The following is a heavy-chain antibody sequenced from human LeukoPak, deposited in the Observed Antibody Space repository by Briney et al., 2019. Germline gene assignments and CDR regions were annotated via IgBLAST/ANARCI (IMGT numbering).Heavy chain of an antibody. CDR3: AREGHYDILTGYSPVEYYFYYMDV. Sequence: PGRSLRLSCEASGFTFSHCGIHWVRQTPGKGLEWVAAISSDGVEKHYADSVKGRFTISRDNSKSTLYLQMNSLRAEDTALYYCAREGHYDILTGYSPVEYYFYYMDVWGKGTTVTVSS. CDR2: ISSDGVEK. V-gene: IGHV3-30-3*01. D-gene: IGHD3-9*01. CDR1: GFTFSHCG. J-gene: IGHJ6*03.